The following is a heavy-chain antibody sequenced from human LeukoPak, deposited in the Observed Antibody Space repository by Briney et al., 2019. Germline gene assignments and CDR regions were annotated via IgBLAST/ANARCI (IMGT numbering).Heavy chain of an antibody. V-gene: IGHV1-69*13. Sequence: SVKLSCKASGGTFSSYAISWVRQAPRQGLEWMGGIIPIFGTANYAQKFQGRVTITADESTSTAYMELSRLRSEDTAVYYCARVSVYSYGPDYWGQGTLVTVSS. J-gene: IGHJ4*02. CDR2: IIPIFGTA. CDR1: GGTFSSYA. D-gene: IGHD5-18*01. CDR3: ARVSVYSYGPDY.